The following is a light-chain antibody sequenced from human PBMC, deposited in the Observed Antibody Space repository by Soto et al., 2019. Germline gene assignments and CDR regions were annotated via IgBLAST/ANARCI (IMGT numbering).Light chain of an antibody. Sequence: QSVLTQPPSASGSPGQSVAISCTGASSDVGGYNYVSWYQQHPGKAPKLMIYEVNKRPSGVPDRFSGSKSGNTASLTVSGLQAEDEADYYCISYAGSNAVVFGGGTKLTVL. CDR2: EVN. V-gene: IGLV2-8*01. CDR3: ISYAGSNAVV. CDR1: SSDVGGYNY. J-gene: IGLJ2*01.